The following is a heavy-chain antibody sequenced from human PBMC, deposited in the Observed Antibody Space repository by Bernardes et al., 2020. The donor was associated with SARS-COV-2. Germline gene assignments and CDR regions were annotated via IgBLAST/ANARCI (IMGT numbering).Heavy chain of an antibody. Sequence: ASVKVSCKASGYTFTGYYMHWVRQAPGQGLEWMGWINPNSGGTNYAQKFQGRVTMTRDTSISTAYMELSRLRSDDTAVYYCARGYCSSTSCYEPLNWFDPWGQGTLVTVSS. CDR2: INPNSGGT. V-gene: IGHV1-2*02. D-gene: IGHD2-2*01. CDR3: ARGYCSSTSCYEPLNWFDP. J-gene: IGHJ5*02. CDR1: GYTFTGYY.